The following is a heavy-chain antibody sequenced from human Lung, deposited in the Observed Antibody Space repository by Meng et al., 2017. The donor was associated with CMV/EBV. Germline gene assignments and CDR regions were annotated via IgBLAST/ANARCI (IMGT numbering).Heavy chain of an antibody. Sequence: ASVKVSCKASGYNFTGYYIHWVRQAPGQGLEWMGWINPNSGGTNYAQRFQGRVTLTIDTSISTAYMELSRLKSDDTAVYFCARLFHTILGTGYYYGMDVWGQGTTVTVSS. J-gene: IGHJ6*02. CDR3: ARLFHTILGTGYYYGMDV. CDR2: INPNSGGT. D-gene: IGHD3/OR15-3a*01. CDR1: GYNFTGYY. V-gene: IGHV1-2*02.